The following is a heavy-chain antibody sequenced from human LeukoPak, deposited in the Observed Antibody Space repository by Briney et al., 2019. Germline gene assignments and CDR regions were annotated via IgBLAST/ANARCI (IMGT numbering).Heavy chain of an antibody. D-gene: IGHD2-21*02. CDR2: ISAYNGNT. CDR3: ARAQMTANSWFDP. Sequence: GESLKISCKGSGYSFTSYWVGWVRQAPGQGLEWMGWISAYNGNTNSAQKLQGRVTMTTDTSTSTAYMELRSLRSDDTAVYYCARAQMTANSWFDPWGQGTLVTVSS. V-gene: IGHV1-18*04. CDR1: GYSFTSYW. J-gene: IGHJ5*02.